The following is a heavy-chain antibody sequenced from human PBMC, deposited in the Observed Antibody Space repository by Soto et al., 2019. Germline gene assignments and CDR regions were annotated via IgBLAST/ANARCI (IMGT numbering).Heavy chain of an antibody. CDR3: ARRIAAAGPIGYYYYMDV. V-gene: IGHV2-5*02. CDR1: GFSLSTSGVG. D-gene: IGHD6-13*01. CDR2: IYWDDDK. J-gene: IGHJ6*03. Sequence: QITLKESGPTLVNPTQTLTLTCTFSGFSLSTSGVGVGWIRQPPGKALEWLALIYWDDDKRYSPSLKSRLTITKDTSKNQVVLTMTNMDPVDTATYYCARRIAAAGPIGYYYYMDVWGKGTTVTVSS.